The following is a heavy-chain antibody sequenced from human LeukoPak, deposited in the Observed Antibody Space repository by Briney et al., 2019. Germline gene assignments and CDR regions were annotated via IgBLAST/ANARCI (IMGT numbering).Heavy chain of an antibody. CDR3: ARHTSYGHFDY. CDR1: GFTFSSYG. D-gene: IGHD3-10*01. V-gene: IGHV3-33*01. Sequence: PGGSLRLSCAASGFTFSSYGMHWVRQAPGKGLEWVAVIWYDGSNKYYADSVKGRFTISRDNSKNTLYLQMNSLRAEDTAVYYCARHTSYGHFDYWGQGTLVTISS. CDR2: IWYDGSNK. J-gene: IGHJ4*02.